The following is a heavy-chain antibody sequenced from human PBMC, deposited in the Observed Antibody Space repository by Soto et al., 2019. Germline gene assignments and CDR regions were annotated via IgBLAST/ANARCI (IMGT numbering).Heavy chain of an antibody. V-gene: IGHV3-74*01. CDR1: GFTFSNYW. J-gene: IGHJ3*02. CDR2: LKTDGTAA. CDR3: ARDPHGDSSGLHDAFDI. D-gene: IGHD6-19*01. Sequence: EVQLVESGGGLVQPEESLRLSCAASGFTFSNYWMHWVRQVPGKGLVWVSRLKTDGTAANYADFVKGRFTISRDNAKNTLFLQLNSLRAEDTAVYYCARDPHGDSSGLHDAFDIWGQGTMVTVSS.